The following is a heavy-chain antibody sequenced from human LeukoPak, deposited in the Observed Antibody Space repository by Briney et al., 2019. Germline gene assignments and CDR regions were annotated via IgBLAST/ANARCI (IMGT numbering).Heavy chain of an antibody. J-gene: IGHJ5*02. CDR3: ARAQQLVHWFDP. Sequence: ASVKVSCKASGYTFTNYDISWVRQAPGQGLEWMGWTSAYNGNTNYAQKLQGRVTMTTDRSTSTTYVELRSLRSDDTAVYYCARAQQLVHWFDPWGQGTLVTVSS. V-gene: IGHV1-18*01. CDR2: TSAYNGNT. D-gene: IGHD6-13*01. CDR1: GYTFTNYD.